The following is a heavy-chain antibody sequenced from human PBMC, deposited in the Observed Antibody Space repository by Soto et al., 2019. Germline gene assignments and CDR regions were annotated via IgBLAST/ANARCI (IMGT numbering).Heavy chain of an antibody. CDR2: IYYSGST. CDR3: ARRSSSDY. Sequence: SETLSLTCTVSGGSISSSSYYWGWIRQPPGKGLEWIGSIYYSGSTYYNPSLKSRVTISVDTSKNQFSLKLSSLTAADTAVYYCARRSSSDYWGQGTLVTVSS. V-gene: IGHV4-39*01. CDR1: GGSISSSSYY. D-gene: IGHD6-6*01. J-gene: IGHJ4*02.